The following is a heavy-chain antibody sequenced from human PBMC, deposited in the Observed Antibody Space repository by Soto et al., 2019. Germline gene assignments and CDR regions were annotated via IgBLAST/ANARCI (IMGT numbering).Heavy chain of an antibody. Sequence: PGESLKISCKGSGYSFSDNWMGWVRQTPGKGLEWMGIIWPRDSDTRYSPSFQGQVTISADRSISTAYLQWSSLKASDTAIYYCAASIFYYGMDVWGQGTTVTVS. CDR2: IWPRDSDT. CDR1: GYSFSDNW. J-gene: IGHJ6*02. CDR3: AASIFYYGMDV. V-gene: IGHV5-51*01.